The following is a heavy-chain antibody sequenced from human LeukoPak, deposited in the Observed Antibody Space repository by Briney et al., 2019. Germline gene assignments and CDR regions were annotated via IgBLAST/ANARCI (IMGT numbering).Heavy chain of an antibody. J-gene: IGHJ4*02. CDR3: ARVGGYCSGGSCYGPGPTPDY. CDR2: MNPNSGNI. CDR1: GYTFTSYD. D-gene: IGHD2-15*01. V-gene: IGHV1-8*01. Sequence: GASVKVSCKASGYTFTSYDINWVRQATGQGLEWMGWMNPNSGNIGYAQKFQGRLTMTRNTSISTVYMELSSLRSEDTAVYYCARVGGYCSGGSCYGPGPTPDYWGQGTLVTVSS.